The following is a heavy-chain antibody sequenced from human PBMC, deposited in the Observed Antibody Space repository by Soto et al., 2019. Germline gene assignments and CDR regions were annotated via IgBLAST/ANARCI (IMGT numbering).Heavy chain of an antibody. D-gene: IGHD2-15*01. J-gene: IGHJ4*01. CDR3: TLGYCSGGSCYLLKKDDY. CDR1: GFTFSNAW. Sequence: EVQLVESGGGLVKPGGSLRLSCAASGFTFSNAWMSWVRQAPGKGLEWVGRIKSKTDGGTTDYAAPVKGRFTISRDDSKNTLYLQMNSLKTEDTAVYYCTLGYCSGGSCYLLKKDDYWGHGTLVTVSS. V-gene: IGHV3-15*01. CDR2: IKSKTDGGTT.